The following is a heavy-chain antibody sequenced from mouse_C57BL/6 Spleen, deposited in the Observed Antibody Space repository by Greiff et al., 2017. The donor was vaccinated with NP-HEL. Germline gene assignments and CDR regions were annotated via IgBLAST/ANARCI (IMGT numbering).Heavy chain of an antibody. V-gene: IGHV1-18*01. Sequence: DYNMDWVKQSHGKSLEWIGDINPNNGGTIYNQKFKGKATLTVDKSSSTAYMELRSLTSEDTAVYYCARPPYFDYWGQGTTLTVSS. CDR2: INPNNGGT. CDR3: ARPPYFDY. J-gene: IGHJ2*01. CDR1: DYN.